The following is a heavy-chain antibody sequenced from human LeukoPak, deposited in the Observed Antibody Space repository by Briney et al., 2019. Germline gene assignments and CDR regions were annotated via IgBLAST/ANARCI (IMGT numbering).Heavy chain of an antibody. CDR1: GYSFARYW. D-gene: IGHD6-19*01. CDR3: ARRSGSAQYGYYFDY. Sequence: GESLKISCESSGYSFARYWIDWARQVPGKGLEWMGTIYAADSDTRYSPSFQGQVTISADKSISTAYLQWSSLKASDTAIYYCARRSGSAQYGYYFDYWGQGTLVTVSS. V-gene: IGHV5-51*01. CDR2: IYAADSDT. J-gene: IGHJ4*02.